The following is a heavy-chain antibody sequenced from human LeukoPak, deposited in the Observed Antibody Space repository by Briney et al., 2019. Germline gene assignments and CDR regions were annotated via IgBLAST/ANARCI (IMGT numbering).Heavy chain of an antibody. CDR1: GFTFSSYA. CDR2: ISYDGSNK. CDR3: ARPTYSSSWPNYFDY. J-gene: IGHJ4*02. V-gene: IGHV3-30-3*01. Sequence: GGSLRLSCAASGFTFSSYAMHWVRQAPGKGLEWVAVISYDGSNKYYADFVKGRFTISRDNSKNTLYLQMNSLRAEDTAVYYCARPTYSSSWPNYFDYWGQGTLVTVSS. D-gene: IGHD6-13*01.